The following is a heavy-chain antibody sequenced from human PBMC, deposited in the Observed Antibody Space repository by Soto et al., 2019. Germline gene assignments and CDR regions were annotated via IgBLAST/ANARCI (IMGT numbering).Heavy chain of an antibody. J-gene: IGHJ6*03. CDR3: ARGVTYDYIWGSYRSDYYYYMDG. CDR1: GFTFSSYW. Sequence: GGSLRLSCAASGFTFSSYWMHWVRQAPGKGLVWVSRINSDGSSTSYADSVKGRFTISRDNAKNTLYLQMNSLRAEDTAVYYCARGVTYDYIWGSYRSDYYYYMDGWGKGTTVTVSS. D-gene: IGHD3-16*02. CDR2: INSDGSST. V-gene: IGHV3-74*01.